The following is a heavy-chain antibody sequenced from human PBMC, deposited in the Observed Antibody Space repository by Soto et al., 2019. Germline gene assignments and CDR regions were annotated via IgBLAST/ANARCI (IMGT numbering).Heavy chain of an antibody. J-gene: IGHJ6*02. D-gene: IGHD1-26*01. CDR1: GFTFSSYA. CDR3: ARDRQVGATHQPYYYYYGMDV. V-gene: IGHV3-30-3*01. Sequence: GGSLRLSCAASGFTFSSYAMHWVRQAPGKGLEWVAVISYDGSNKYYADSVKGRFTISRDNSKNTLYLQMNSLRAEDTAVYYCARDRQVGATHQPYYYYYGMDVWGQGTTVTVSS. CDR2: ISYDGSNK.